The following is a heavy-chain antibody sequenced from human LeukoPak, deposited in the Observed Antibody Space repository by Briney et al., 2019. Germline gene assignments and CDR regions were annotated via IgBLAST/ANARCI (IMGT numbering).Heavy chain of an antibody. CDR1: GFTFSSYA. CDR2: ISGSGGST. J-gene: IGHJ4*02. D-gene: IGHD6-13*01. CDR3: ARVGVLSSSWLLY. Sequence: GGSLRLSCAASGFTFSSYAMSWVRQAPGKGLEWVSAISGSGGSTYYADSVKGWFTISRDNSKNTLYLQMNSLRAEDTALYYCARVGVLSSSWLLYWGQGSLVTVSS. V-gene: IGHV3-23*01.